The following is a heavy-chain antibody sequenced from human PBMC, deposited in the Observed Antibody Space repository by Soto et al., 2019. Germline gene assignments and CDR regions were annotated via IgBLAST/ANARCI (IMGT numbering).Heavy chain of an antibody. CDR2: IYYSGST. D-gene: IGHD6-13*01. CDR3: ASLPYSSSWYYFDY. V-gene: IGHV4-59*08. Sequence: QVQLQESGPGLVKPSETLSLTCTVSGGSISSYYWSWIRQPPGKGLEWIGYIYYSGSTNYNPSLRSRVTISVDTSKNQFSLKLSSVTAADTAVYHCASLPYSSSWYYFDYWGQGNLVTVSS. CDR1: GGSISSYY. J-gene: IGHJ4*02.